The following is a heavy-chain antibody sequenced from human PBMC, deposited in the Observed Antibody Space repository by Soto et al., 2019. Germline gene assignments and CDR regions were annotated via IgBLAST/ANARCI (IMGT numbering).Heavy chain of an antibody. CDR3: ARDYGDYYYGMDV. D-gene: IGHD4-17*01. Sequence: RASLKFSCKSSGYTFTSYGISWVRQAPGQGLEWMGWISAYNGNTNYAQKLQGRVTMTTDTSTSTAYMELRSLRSDDTAVYYCARDYGDYYYGMDVWGQGTTVTVSS. CDR1: GYTFTSYG. CDR2: ISAYNGNT. J-gene: IGHJ6*02. V-gene: IGHV1-18*04.